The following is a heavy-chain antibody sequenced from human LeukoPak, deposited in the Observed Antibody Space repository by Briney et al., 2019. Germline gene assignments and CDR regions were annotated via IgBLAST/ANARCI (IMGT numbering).Heavy chain of an antibody. CDR1: GFTFDDYT. CDR3: AKDIGGATMGGYYFDY. CDR2: ISWDGGST. J-gene: IGHJ4*02. Sequence: GGSLRLSCAASGFTFDDYTMHWVRQAPGKGLEWVSLISWDGGSTYYADSVKGRFTISRDNSKNSLYLQMNSLRTEDTALYYCAKDIGGATMGGYYFDYWGQGTLVTVSS. V-gene: IGHV3-43*01. D-gene: IGHD3-10*01.